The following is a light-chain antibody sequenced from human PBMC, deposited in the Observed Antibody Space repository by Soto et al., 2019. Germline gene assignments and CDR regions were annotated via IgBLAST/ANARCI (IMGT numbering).Light chain of an antibody. Sequence: DIQMPQSPSTLSASVGDRVTXXXRASQSISSWLAWYQQKPGKAPKLLIYDASSLESGVPSNFSGSGSGTEFSLTISSLQPEDFATYYCQQYNAYPWTFGQGTK. CDR2: DAS. J-gene: IGKJ1*01. CDR3: QQYNAYPWT. CDR1: QSISSW. V-gene: IGKV1-5*01.